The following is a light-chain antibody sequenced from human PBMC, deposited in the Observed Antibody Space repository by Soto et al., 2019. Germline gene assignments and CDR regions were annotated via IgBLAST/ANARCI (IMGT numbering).Light chain of an antibody. CDR1: QSIDSKS. CDR2: GTS. CDR3: QYYGGSFT. Sequence: EIVLTQSPGTLSLSPGERATVSCRTSQSIDSKSLGWYQQRVGQAPRLLIYGTSSRGTGITDRFSGSGSGTYSTLTISRLDPEDFAVYFCQYYGGSFTFGPGTKVEIK. V-gene: IGKV3-20*01. J-gene: IGKJ3*01.